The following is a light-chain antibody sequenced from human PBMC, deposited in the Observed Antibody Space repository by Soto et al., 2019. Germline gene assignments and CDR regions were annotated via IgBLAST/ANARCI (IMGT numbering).Light chain of an antibody. J-gene: IGKJ4*01. CDR2: DAS. CDR1: QSVSSY. Sequence: EIVLTQSPATLSLSPGERATLSCRASQSVSSYLAWYQQKPGQAPRLLIYDASNRATGIPARFSGSGSGTDFTLTISSLEPEDFVVYYCQQRSSWLSFGGGTKVEIK. V-gene: IGKV3-11*01. CDR3: QQRSSWLS.